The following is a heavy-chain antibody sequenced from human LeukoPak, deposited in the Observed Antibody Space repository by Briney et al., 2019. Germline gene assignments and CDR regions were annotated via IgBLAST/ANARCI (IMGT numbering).Heavy chain of an antibody. D-gene: IGHD2-8*02. V-gene: IGHV1-8*02. CDR3: ARGLDSWCFQH. CDR1: GGTFSSYA. J-gene: IGHJ1*01. Sequence: ASVKVSCKASGGTFSSYAISWVRQAPGQGLEWMGWMNPNSGNTGYAQKFQGRVTMTRNTSISTAYMELSSLRSEDTAVYYCARGLDSWCFQHWGQGTLVTVSS. CDR2: MNPNSGNT.